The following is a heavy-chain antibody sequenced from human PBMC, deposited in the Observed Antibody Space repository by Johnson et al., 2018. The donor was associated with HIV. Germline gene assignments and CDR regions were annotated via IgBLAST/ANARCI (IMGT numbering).Heavy chain of an antibody. CDR2: ISFDGSNK. J-gene: IGHJ3*02. Sequence: QVQLVESGGGVVQPGRSLRLSCAASGFTFSTYGMHWVRQAPGKGLQWVAVISFDGSNKNYADSVKGRFTISRENARNSLYLQMNSLRAGDTAVYYCASDSGIAAAGSAGAFDIWGQGTMVTVSS. CDR3: ASDSGIAAAGSAGAFDI. CDR1: GFTFSTYG. D-gene: IGHD6-13*01. V-gene: IGHV3-30*03.